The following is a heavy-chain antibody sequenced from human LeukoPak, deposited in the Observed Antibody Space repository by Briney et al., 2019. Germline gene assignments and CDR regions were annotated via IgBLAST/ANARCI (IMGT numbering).Heavy chain of an antibody. CDR3: AREPGYYYDSSGYNWFDP. Sequence: ASETLSLTRTVSGYSISSGYYWGWIRQPPGRGLEWIGSIYYSGSTYYNPSLKSRVTISVDTSKNQFSLKLSSVTAADTAVYYCAREPGYYYDSSGYNWFDPWGQGTLVTVSS. CDR2: IYYSGST. CDR1: GYSISSGYY. D-gene: IGHD3-22*01. J-gene: IGHJ5*02. V-gene: IGHV4-38-2*02.